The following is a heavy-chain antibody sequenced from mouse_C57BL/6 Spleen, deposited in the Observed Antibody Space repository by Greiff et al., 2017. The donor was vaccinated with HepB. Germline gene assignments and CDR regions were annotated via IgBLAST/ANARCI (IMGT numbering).Heavy chain of an antibody. J-gene: IGHJ2*01. CDR3: TRKEGHDDEAYFDY. CDR2: IYPGNSDT. Sequence: EVQLQQSGTVLARPGASVKMSCKTSGYTFTSYWMHWVKQRPGQGLEWIGAIYPGNSDTSYNQKFKGKAKLTAVTSASTAYMELSSLTNEDSAVYYCTRKEGHDDEAYFDYWGQGTTLTVSS. V-gene: IGHV1-5*01. D-gene: IGHD2-12*01. CDR1: GYTFTSYW.